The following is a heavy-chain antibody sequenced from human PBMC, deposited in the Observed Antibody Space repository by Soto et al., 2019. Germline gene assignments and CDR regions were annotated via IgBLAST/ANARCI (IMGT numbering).Heavy chain of an antibody. CDR3: ARDKGYCSDTSCPDFDY. CDR2: VIPNLGVT. Sequence: SVKVSCKTSGGTNSGYTFSWVRQAPGQGLEWMGRVIPNLGVTNYAKKFQGRFTIVVDTSTSTAYMELNSLRYEDTAVYYCARDKGYCSDTSCPDFDYWGQGTLVTVSS. V-gene: IGHV1-69*04. D-gene: IGHD2-15*01. CDR1: GGTNSGYT. J-gene: IGHJ4*02.